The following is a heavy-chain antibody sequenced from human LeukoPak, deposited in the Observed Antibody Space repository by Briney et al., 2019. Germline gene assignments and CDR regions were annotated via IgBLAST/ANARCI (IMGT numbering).Heavy chain of an antibody. J-gene: IGHJ4*02. Sequence: GGSLRLSCAASGFTFSSYEMNWVRQAPGQGLEWVSYISSSGETIYYADSVKGRFAISRDNVKNSLYLQMNSLRAEDTAVYYCARVAGGSGWYGGFDYWGQGTLVTASS. V-gene: IGHV3-48*03. CDR2: ISSSGETI. CDR1: GFTFSSYE. CDR3: ARVAGGSGWYGGFDY. D-gene: IGHD6-19*01.